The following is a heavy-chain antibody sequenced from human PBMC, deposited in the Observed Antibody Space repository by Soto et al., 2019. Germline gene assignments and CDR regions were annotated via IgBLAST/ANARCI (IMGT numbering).Heavy chain of an antibody. Sequence: QLQLQESGPGLGKPSETLSLTCSVSGDSINSDNYYWGWIRQPPGKGLEWMGSIYYRGNTYYNPSLKNRVTISLDKSKRQFALKLNSVTAADAAVYFCARLEGLATISYHLDYWGQGTLVTVSS. J-gene: IGHJ4*02. CDR2: IYYRGNT. D-gene: IGHD2-2*01. V-gene: IGHV4-39*01. CDR1: GDSINSDNYY. CDR3: ARLEGLATISYHLDY.